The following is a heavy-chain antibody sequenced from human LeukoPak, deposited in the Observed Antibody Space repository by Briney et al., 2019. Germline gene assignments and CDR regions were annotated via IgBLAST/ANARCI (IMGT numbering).Heavy chain of an antibody. CDR3: ARTSSSSWSYGMDV. CDR2: IFPSGST. V-gene: IGHV4-4*07. CDR1: DGSISRYH. Sequence: PSETLSLTCIVSDGSISRYHWSWIRQPAGKGLEWIGRIFPSGSTNYNPSLKSRVTMSVDTSKNQFSLKLSPVTAADTAVYYCARTSSSSWSYGMDVWGQGTTVTVSS. D-gene: IGHD6-13*01. J-gene: IGHJ6*02.